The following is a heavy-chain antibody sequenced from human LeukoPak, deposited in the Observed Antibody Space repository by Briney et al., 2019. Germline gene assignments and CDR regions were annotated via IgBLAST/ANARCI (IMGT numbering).Heavy chain of an antibody. J-gene: IGHJ4*02. CDR3: ARDFDWLFDY. Sequence: GGSLRLSCAASGFTFSTHWMNWVRQAPGKGLEWVANIKQDGSEKYYVDSVKGRFTISRDNAKNSLYLQMNSLRAEDTAVYYCARDFDWLFDYWGQGTLVTVSS. CDR2: IKQDGSEK. V-gene: IGHV3-7*04. CDR1: GFTFSTHW. D-gene: IGHD3-9*01.